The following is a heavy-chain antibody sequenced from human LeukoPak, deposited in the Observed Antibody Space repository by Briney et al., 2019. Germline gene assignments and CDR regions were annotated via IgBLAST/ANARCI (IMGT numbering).Heavy chain of an antibody. CDR2: IYHSGST. CDR1: GYSISSGYY. J-gene: IGHJ5*02. CDR3: ARSSWYARNNWFDP. V-gene: IGHV4-38-2*02. Sequence: SETLSLTCTVSGYSISSGYYWGWIRQPPGKGLEWIGSIYHSGSTYYNPSLKSRVTISVDTSKNQFSLKLSSVTAADTAVYYCARSSWYARNNWFDPWGQGTLVTVSS. D-gene: IGHD6-13*01.